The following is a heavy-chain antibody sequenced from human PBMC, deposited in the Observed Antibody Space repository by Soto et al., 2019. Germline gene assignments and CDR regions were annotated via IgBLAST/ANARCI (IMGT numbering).Heavy chain of an antibody. D-gene: IGHD6-19*01. CDR1: GGSISSGGYY. V-gene: IGHV4-31*03. CDR3: ARVRAVFPIAVAGTPNWFDP. J-gene: IGHJ5*02. Sequence: SETLSLTCTVSGGSISSGGYYWSWIRQHPGKGLEWIGYIYYSGSTYYNPSLKSRVTISVDTSKNQFSLKLSSVTAADTAVYYCARVRAVFPIAVAGTPNWFDPWRQGTLVTVSS. CDR2: IYYSGST.